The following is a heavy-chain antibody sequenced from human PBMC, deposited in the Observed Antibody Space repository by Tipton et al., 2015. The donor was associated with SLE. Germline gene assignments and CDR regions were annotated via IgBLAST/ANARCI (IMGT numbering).Heavy chain of an antibody. CDR1: GFTFSSYV. J-gene: IGHJ4*02. CDR3: AREGNWNGEFDY. V-gene: IGHV3-30*03. CDR2: ISDDRSNK. D-gene: IGHD1-1*01. Sequence: SLRLSCAASGFTFSSYVMHWVRQAPGKGLEWVAVISDDRSNKYYADSVKGRFTISRDNSKNTLHLQMNSLRTEDTAVYYCAREGNWNGEFDYWGQGTLVTVSS.